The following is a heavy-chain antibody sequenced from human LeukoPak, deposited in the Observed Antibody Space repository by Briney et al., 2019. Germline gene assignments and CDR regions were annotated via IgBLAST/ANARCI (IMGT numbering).Heavy chain of an antibody. Sequence: GGSLRLSCAASEFTFSNFGMNWVRQAPGKGLEWVSYISSSSSSIYYADSVRGRVTISRDNAKNSLYLQMDSLRDEDTAVYYCARDSGGSSGWYYFDYWGQGTLVAVSS. V-gene: IGHV3-48*02. CDR1: EFTFSNFG. D-gene: IGHD6-13*01. J-gene: IGHJ4*02. CDR2: ISSSSSSI. CDR3: ARDSGGSSGWYYFDY.